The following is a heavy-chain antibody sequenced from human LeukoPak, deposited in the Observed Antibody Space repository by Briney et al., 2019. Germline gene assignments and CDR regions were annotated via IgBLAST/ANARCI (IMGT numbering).Heavy chain of an antibody. CDR2: IHHSGGI. CDR1: GDSISSDIW. D-gene: IGHD3-10*01. V-gene: IGHV4-4*02. J-gene: IGHJ4*02. Sequence: SGTLSLTCAVSGDSISSDIWWNWVRQPPGKGLEWIGEIHHSGGINYNPSLKSRVTISLDKSKNQFSLELNSVTAADTALYYCSRGGDYRLHSWGQGTLVTVSS. CDR3: SRGGDYRLHS.